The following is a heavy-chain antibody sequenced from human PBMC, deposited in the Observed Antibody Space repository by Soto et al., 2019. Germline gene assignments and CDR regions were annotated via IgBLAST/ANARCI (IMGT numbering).Heavy chain of an antibody. D-gene: IGHD3-10*01. Sequence: TVSGGSISSSSYYWGWIRQPPGKGLEWIGSIYYSGSTYYNPSLKSRVTISVDTSKNQFSLKLSSVAAADTAVYYCARQSLRITMVRGVSGPSVAPDYWGQGTLVTVSS. CDR1: GGSISSSSYY. J-gene: IGHJ4*02. CDR3: ARQSLRITMVRGVSGPSVAPDY. CDR2: IYYSGST. V-gene: IGHV4-39*01.